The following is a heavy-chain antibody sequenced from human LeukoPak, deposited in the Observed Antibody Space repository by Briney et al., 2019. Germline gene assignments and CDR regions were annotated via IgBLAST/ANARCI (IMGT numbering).Heavy chain of an antibody. D-gene: IGHD2-15*01. CDR1: GFTFNYCA. CDR3: GRDLVDCSGGSCPTQGSYGMDV. V-gene: IGHV3-30*04. J-gene: IGHJ6*02. CDR2: ISYDGSNR. Sequence: PGGSLRLSCAASGFTFNYCAMHWVRQAPGKGLEWVAVISYDGSNRYYADSVKGRFTISRDSVKNTLYVQMHSLRVEDTAVYYCGRDLVDCSGGSCPTQGSYGMDVWGQGTTVTVSS.